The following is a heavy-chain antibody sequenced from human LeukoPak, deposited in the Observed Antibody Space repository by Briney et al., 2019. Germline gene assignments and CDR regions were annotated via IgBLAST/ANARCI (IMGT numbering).Heavy chain of an antibody. CDR2: ISYDGSNK. V-gene: IGHV3-30-3*01. CDR1: GFTFSSYA. CDR3: ARQDATTTPGGYFDY. J-gene: IGHJ4*02. Sequence: SGGSLRLSCAASGFTFSSYAMHWVRQAPGKGLEWVAVISYDGSNKYYADSVKGRFTISRDNSKNTLYLQINSLRAEDTAVYYCARQDATTTPGGYFDYWGQGTLVTVSS. D-gene: IGHD4-17*01.